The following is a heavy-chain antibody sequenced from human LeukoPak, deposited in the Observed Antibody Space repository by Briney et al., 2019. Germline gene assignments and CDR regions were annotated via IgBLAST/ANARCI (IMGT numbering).Heavy chain of an antibody. CDR1: GFTFSSHW. V-gene: IGHV3-74*01. J-gene: IGHJ4*02. D-gene: IGHD3-10*01. CDR3: VSYLWFGETLIGY. CDR2: IKSDGSST. Sequence: GGSLRLSCAASGFTFSSHWMHWVCQAPGKGLVWVSRIKSDGSSTNYADSVKGRFTISRDNAKNTLYLQMNSLRAEDTALYYCVSYLWFGETLIGYWGQGTPVTVSS.